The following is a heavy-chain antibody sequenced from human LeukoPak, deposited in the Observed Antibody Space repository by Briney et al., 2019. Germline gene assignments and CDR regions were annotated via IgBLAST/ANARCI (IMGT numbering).Heavy chain of an antibody. D-gene: IGHD1-7*01. CDR1: GYTFTNYI. Sequence: ASVKVSCKASGYTFTNYIIHWVRQAPGQRLEWMGWINAGNGDTKYSQKFQVRVTITGDTSASTAYMELSSLRSEDTAVYYCARVVTRLQEGNYHYDMDVWGQGTTVTVSS. V-gene: IGHV1-3*01. CDR3: ARVVTRLQEGNYHYDMDV. J-gene: IGHJ6*02. CDR2: INAGNGDT.